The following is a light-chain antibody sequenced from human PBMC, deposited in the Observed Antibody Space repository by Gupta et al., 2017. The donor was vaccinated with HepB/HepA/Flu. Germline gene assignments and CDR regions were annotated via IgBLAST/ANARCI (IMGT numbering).Light chain of an antibody. CDR1: ALPKQY. CDR3: QSSDSSGTYVV. CDR2: KDR. V-gene: IGLV3-25*02. Sequence: SYELTQPPSVSVSPGPTARITCSGDALPKQYVYWYQQKPGRAPLLVIYKDRERPSDIPERFSGSSSGTTVTLTISGVQAEEEADYYCQSSDSSGTYVVFGGGTKLTV. J-gene: IGLJ3*02.